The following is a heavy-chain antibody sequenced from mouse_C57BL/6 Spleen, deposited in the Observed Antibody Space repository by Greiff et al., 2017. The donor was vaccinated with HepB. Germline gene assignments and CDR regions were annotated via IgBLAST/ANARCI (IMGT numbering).Heavy chain of an antibody. J-gene: IGHJ3*01. D-gene: IGHD1-1*01. CDR3: TRDYGSSPWFAY. CDR1: GYTFTDYE. Sequence: VKLMESGAELVRPGASVTLSCKASGYTFTDYEMHWVKQTPVHGLEWIGAIDPETGGTAYNQKFKGKAILTADKSSSTAYMELRSLTSEDSAVDYCTRDYGSSPWFAYWGQGTLVTVSA. CDR2: IDPETGGT. V-gene: IGHV1-15*01.